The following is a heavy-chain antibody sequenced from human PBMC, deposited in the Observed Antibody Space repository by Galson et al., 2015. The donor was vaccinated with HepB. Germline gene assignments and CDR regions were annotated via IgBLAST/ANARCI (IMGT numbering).Heavy chain of an antibody. V-gene: IGHV3-9*01. Sequence: SLRLSCAASGFTFDDYAMHWVRQAPGKGLEWVSGISWNSGSIGYADSVKGRFTISRDNAKNSLYLQMNSLRAEDTALYYCAKDIGALKAYYFDYWGQGTLVTVSS. CDR1: GFTFDDYA. J-gene: IGHJ4*02. CDR3: AKDIGALKAYYFDY. CDR2: ISWNSGSI.